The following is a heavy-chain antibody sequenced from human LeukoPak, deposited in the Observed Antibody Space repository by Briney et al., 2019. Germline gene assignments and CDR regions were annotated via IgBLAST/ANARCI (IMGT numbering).Heavy chain of an antibody. Sequence: PGGSLRLSCAASGFTFSSSAMSWVRQVPGKGLEWVSGISASGGSTSYADSVKGRFTISRDNSKNTLYLQMNSLRAEDTAVYYCARDLYCSGGSCYSGWFDPWGQGTLVTVSS. CDR1: GFTFSSSA. CDR2: ISASGGST. CDR3: ARDLYCSGGSCYSGWFDP. D-gene: IGHD2-15*01. J-gene: IGHJ5*02. V-gene: IGHV3-23*01.